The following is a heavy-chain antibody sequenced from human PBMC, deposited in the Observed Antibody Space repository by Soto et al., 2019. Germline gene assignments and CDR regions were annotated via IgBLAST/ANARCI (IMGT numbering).Heavy chain of an antibody. CDR3: AKIGPNWYFDL. CDR2: IRCSGDIT. CDR1: GFTFNSYV. V-gene: IGHV3-23*01. Sequence: EVQLLESGGGLVQPGGSLRLSCAASGFTFNSYVMSWVRQAPGKGLDWVSYIRCSGDITHYAESVKGRFSISRDNSKNTLYLQRNSLSAEDTAVYYGAKIGPNWYFDLWGRGTLVTVSS. J-gene: IGHJ2*01.